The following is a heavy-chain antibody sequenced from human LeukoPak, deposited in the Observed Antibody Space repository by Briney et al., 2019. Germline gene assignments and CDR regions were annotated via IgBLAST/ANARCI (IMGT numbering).Heavy chain of an antibody. CDR2: ISSSSSTI. V-gene: IGHV3-48*01. D-gene: IGHD2-2*01. CDR3: AKDQAAAKYYCDY. CDR1: GFTFSSYS. Sequence: GGSLRLSCAASGFTFSSYSMNWVRQAPGKGLEWVSYISSSSSTIYYADSVKGRFTISRDNSKNTLYLQMNSLRAEDTAVYYCAKDQAAAKYYCDYWGQGTLVTVSS. J-gene: IGHJ4*02.